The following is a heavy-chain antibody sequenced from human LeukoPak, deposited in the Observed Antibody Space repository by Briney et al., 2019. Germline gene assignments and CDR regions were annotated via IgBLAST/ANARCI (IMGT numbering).Heavy chain of an antibody. Sequence: PGGSLRLSCTASGFTLSTYGMHWVRQAPGKGLEWVTFIRHDGSATYYADSVKGRFTSSRDNSKSTVYLEVNSLRPEDTAVYYCARLIAGQAGVGATHLDYWGQVTLLSVSS. D-gene: IGHD1-26*01. J-gene: IGHJ4*02. CDR1: GFTLSTYG. CDR3: ARLIAGQAGVGATHLDY. V-gene: IGHV3-30*02. CDR2: IRHDGSAT.